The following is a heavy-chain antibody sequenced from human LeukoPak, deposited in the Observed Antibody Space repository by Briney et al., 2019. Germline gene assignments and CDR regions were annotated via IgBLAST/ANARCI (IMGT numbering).Heavy chain of an antibody. CDR1: GYTFTSYY. J-gene: IGHJ3*02. D-gene: IGHD2-2*01. Sequence: ASVKVSCKGSGYTFTSYYMHWVRQAPGQGLEWMGIVNTSGGSTSYAQKFQGRVTSTRDTSTSTVYMELSSLRSEDTDVYYCARFLPDCSSTSCYPVYYYDSSGVDAFDIWGQGTMVTVSS. CDR3: ARFLPDCSSTSCYPVYYYDSSGVDAFDI. CDR2: VNTSGGST. V-gene: IGHV1-46*01.